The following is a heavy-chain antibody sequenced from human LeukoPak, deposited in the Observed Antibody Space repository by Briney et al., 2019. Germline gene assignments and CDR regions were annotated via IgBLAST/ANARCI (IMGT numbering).Heavy chain of an antibody. V-gene: IGHV1-69*13. CDR1: GGTFSSYA. D-gene: IGHD6-13*01. CDR2: IIPIFGTA. Sequence: ASVKVSCKASGGTFSSYAISWVRQAPGQGLEWMGGIIPIFGTANYAQKFQGRVTITADESTSTAYMELSSLRSEDTAVYYCARVLCCSSSYYYYMDVWGKGTTVTVSS. CDR3: ARVLCCSSSYYYYMDV. J-gene: IGHJ6*03.